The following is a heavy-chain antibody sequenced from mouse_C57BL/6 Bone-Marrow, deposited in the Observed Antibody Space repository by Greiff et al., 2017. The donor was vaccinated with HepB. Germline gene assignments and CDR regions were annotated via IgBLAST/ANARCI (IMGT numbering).Heavy chain of an antibody. CDR3: AQNYYGGSYWYFDV. CDR2: INPSSGYT. CDR1: GYTFTSYT. V-gene: IGHV1-4*01. J-gene: IGHJ1*03. D-gene: IGHD1-1*01. Sequence: VKLMESGAELARPGASVKMSCKASGYTFTSYTMHWVKQRPGQGLEWIGYINPSSGYTKYNQKFKDKATLTADKSSSTAYMQLSSLTSEDSAVYYCAQNYYGGSYWYFDVWGTGTTVTVSS.